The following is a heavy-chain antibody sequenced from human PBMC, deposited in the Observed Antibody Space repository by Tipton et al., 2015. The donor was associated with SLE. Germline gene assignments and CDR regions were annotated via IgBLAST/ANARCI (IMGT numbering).Heavy chain of an antibody. CDR1: GFIVSSNY. Sequence: GSLRLSCAASGFIVSSNYMSWVRQAPGKGLEWVSVLYSSGATYYADSVKGRFTISRDNSKNTLYLQMGSLRAEDMAVYYCARAGGIRRGELFFDYWGQGTLVTVSS. CDR3: ARAGGIRRGELFFDY. V-gene: IGHV3-66*01. D-gene: IGHD3-10*01. J-gene: IGHJ4*02. CDR2: LYSSGAT.